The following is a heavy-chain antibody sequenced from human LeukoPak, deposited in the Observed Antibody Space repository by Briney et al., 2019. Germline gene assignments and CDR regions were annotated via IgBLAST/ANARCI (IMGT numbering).Heavy chain of an antibody. D-gene: IGHD2-15*01. V-gene: IGHV3-15*01. Sequence: GGSLRLSCAASGFTFSNAWTSWVRQAPGKGLEWVGRIKSKTDGGTTGYAAPVKGRFTISRDDSKNTLYLQMNSLKTEDTAVYYCTTDMVVVAATPNYYYGMDVWGQGTTVTVSS. CDR3: TTDMVVVAATPNYYYGMDV. CDR1: GFTFSNAW. CDR2: IKSKTDGGTT. J-gene: IGHJ6*02.